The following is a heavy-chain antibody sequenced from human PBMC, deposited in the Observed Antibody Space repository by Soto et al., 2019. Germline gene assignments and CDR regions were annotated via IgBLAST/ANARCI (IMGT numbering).Heavy chain of an antibody. V-gene: IGHV3-30-3*01. J-gene: IGHJ5*02. D-gene: IGHD2-2*01. CDR1: GFTFSSYA. CDR3: AGSVVPAAILWFDP. CDR2: ISYDGSNK. Sequence: GSLRLSCAASGFTFSSYAMHWVRQAPGKGLEWVAVISYDGSNKYYADSVKGRFTISRDNSKNTLYLQMNSLRAEDTAVYYCAGSVVPAAILWFDPWGQGTLVTVSS.